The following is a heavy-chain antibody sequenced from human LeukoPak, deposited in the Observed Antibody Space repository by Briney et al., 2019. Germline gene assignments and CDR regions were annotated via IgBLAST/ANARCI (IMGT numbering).Heavy chain of an antibody. J-gene: IGHJ4*02. CDR2: VSGSGGTT. CDR1: GFTVSSNY. D-gene: IGHD2-2*01. V-gene: IGHV3-23*01. Sequence: GGSLRLSCAASGFTVSSNYMSWVRQAPGKGLEWVSAVSGSGGTTDYADSVKGRFTISRDNSKNTLYLQMNSLRAEDTAVYYCVMVVVPAADYYFDYWGQGTLVTVSS. CDR3: VMVVVPAADYYFDY.